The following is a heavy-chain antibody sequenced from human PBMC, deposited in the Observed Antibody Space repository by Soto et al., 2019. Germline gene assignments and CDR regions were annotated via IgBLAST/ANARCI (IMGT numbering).Heavy chain of an antibody. CDR2: ISSSSSYI. Sequence: GGSLRLSCAASGFTFSSYSMNWVRQAPGKGLEWVSSISSSSSYIYYADSVKGRFTISRDNAKNSLYLQMNSLRAEDTAVYYCARDPDYYGSGSYYPLYYFDYWGQGTLVTVSS. V-gene: IGHV3-21*01. CDR3: ARDPDYYGSGSYYPLYYFDY. D-gene: IGHD3-10*01. J-gene: IGHJ4*02. CDR1: GFTFSSYS.